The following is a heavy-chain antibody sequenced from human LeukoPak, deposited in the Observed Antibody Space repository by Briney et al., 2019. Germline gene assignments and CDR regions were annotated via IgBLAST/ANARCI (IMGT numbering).Heavy chain of an antibody. CDR3: AKDQYGGNPQYYFDY. D-gene: IGHD4-23*01. J-gene: IGHJ4*02. V-gene: IGHV3-23*01. CDR2: ISGSGGNT. CDR1: GFTFSSYA. Sequence: PGGSLRLSCAASGFTFSSYAMSWVRQAPGKGLEWVSAISGSGGNTYYADSVKGRFTISRDNSKSTLYLQMNSLRAEDTAICYCAKDQYGGNPQYYFDYWGQGTLVTVSS.